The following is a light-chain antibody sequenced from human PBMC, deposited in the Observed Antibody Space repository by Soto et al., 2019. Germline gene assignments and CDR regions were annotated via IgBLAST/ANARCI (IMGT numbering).Light chain of an antibody. CDR2: WAS. Sequence: DIVMTQSPDSLAVSLGERATINCKSSQSVLYSSNNKNYLSWYQQKPGPPPKLLIYWASTRESGVPDRFSGSGSGTDFTLTISSLQAEDVAVYYCQQYYSTPRTFGPGTKVDIK. V-gene: IGKV4-1*01. CDR3: QQYYSTPRT. CDR1: QSVLYSSNNKNY. J-gene: IGKJ3*01.